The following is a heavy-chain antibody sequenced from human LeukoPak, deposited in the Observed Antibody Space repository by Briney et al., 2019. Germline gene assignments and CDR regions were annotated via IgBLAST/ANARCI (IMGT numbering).Heavy chain of an antibody. J-gene: IGHJ4*03. V-gene: IGHV1-69*05. CDR2: IIPIFGTA. CDR3: ARGPIEMATILYFDY. Sequence: GASVKVSCKASGGTFSSYAISWVRQAPGQGLEWMGGIIPIFGTANYAQRFQGRVTITTDESTSTAYMELSSLRSEDTAVYYCARGPIEMATILYFDYWGQGTTVTVSS. CDR1: GGTFSSYA. D-gene: IGHD5-24*01.